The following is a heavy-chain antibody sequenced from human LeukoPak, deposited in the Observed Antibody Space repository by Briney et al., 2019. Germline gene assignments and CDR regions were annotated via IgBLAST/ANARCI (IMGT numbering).Heavy chain of an antibody. CDR1: GGTFSSYA. CDR2: IIPIFGTA. V-gene: IGHV1-69*01. D-gene: IGHD4-17*01. Sequence: ASVKVSCKASGGTFSSYAISWVRQAPGQGLEWMGGIIPIFGTANYAQKFQGRVTITADESTSTAYMELSSLRSEDTAVYYCAREGYGDNAWFDPWGQGTLVTVSS. CDR3: AREGYGDNAWFDP. J-gene: IGHJ5*02.